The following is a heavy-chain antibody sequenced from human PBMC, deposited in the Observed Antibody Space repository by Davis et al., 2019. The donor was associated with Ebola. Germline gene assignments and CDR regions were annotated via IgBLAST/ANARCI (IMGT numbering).Heavy chain of an antibody. D-gene: IGHD3-10*01. CDR2: IIHSGSA. V-gene: IGHV4-34*12. CDR1: GGSFSGYY. Sequence: SETLSLTCAVYGGSFSGYYWSWIRQPPGKGLEWIGEIIHSGSANYNPSLKSRVTISVDTSKNQFSLKVTSVTAADTAVYYCARWGDYYGSGSYYRGFDYWGQGTLVTVSS. CDR3: ARWGDYYGSGSYYRGFDY. J-gene: IGHJ4*02.